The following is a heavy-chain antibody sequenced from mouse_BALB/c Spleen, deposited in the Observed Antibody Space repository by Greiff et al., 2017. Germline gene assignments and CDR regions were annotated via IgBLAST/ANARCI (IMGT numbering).Heavy chain of an antibody. J-gene: IGHJ4*01. CDR3: ARRGLGSRGYYAMDY. Sequence: QVQLKQSGAELARPGASVKMSCKASGYTFTSYTMHWVKQRPGQGLEWIGYINPSSGYTNYNQKFKDKATLTADKSSSTAYMQLSSLTSEDSAVYYCARRGLGSRGYYAMDYWGQGTSVTVSS. CDR2: INPSSGYT. D-gene: IGHD1-1*01. V-gene: IGHV1-4*01. CDR1: GYTFTSYT.